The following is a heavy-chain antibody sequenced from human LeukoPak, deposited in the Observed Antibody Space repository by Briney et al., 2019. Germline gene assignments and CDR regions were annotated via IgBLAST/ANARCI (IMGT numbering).Heavy chain of an antibody. Sequence: ASMKVSCKASGYTFTSYYMHWVRQAPGQGLEWMGIINHSGGSTSYAQKFQGRVTMTRDTSTSTVYMELSSLRSEDTAVYYCARVKPNYYDSSAYGTFDIWGQGTMVTVSS. D-gene: IGHD3-22*01. CDR2: INHSGGST. CDR3: ARVKPNYYDSSAYGTFDI. CDR1: GYTFTSYY. V-gene: IGHV1-46*01. J-gene: IGHJ3*02.